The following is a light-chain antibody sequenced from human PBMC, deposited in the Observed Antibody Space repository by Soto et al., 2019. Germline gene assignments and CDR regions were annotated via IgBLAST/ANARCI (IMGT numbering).Light chain of an antibody. CDR2: EVS. J-gene: IGLJ2*01. Sequence: QSALTQPPSASGSPGQSVTISCTGTSSDVGGYNFVSWYRQHPGKAPKLMIYEVSERPSGVPDRFSGSKSGNKASLTVSGLQAEDEADYYCSSYAGSNIVVFGGGTKLTVL. CDR1: SSDVGGYNF. CDR3: SSYAGSNIVV. V-gene: IGLV2-8*01.